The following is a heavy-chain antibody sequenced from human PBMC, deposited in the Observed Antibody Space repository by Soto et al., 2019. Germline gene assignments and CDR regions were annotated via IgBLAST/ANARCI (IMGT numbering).Heavy chain of an antibody. CDR1: GGTFSSYA. D-gene: IGHD6-6*01. V-gene: IGHV1-69*13. J-gene: IGHJ5*02. Sequence: SVKVSCKASGGTFSSYAISWVRQAPGQGLEWMGGIIPIFGTANYAQKFQGRVTITADESTSTAYMELSSLRSEDTAVYYCARVSYHLEYTNLWLDPWGQGTMVTVYS. CDR3: ARVSYHLEYTNLWLDP. CDR2: IIPIFGTA.